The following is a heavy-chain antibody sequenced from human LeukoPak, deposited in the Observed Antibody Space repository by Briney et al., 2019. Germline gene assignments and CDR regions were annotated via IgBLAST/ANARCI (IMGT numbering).Heavy chain of an antibody. CDR2: ITGSGGFT. Sequence: PGGSLRLSCAASGFTFSSYAVNWVRQAPGKGPEWVSGITGSGGFTYYADSVKGRFTISRDNSTNTLYLQMTSLRAEDTAVYYCAKDRELPYFDYWGQGTLVTVSS. CDR1: GFTFSSYA. V-gene: IGHV3-23*01. CDR3: AKDRELPYFDY. J-gene: IGHJ4*02. D-gene: IGHD1-26*01.